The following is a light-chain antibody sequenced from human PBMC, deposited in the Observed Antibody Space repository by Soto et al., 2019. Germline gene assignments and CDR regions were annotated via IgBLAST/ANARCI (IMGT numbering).Light chain of an antibody. CDR2: ANN. Sequence: QSVLTQPPSASGTPGQRVTISCSGSSSNIGSETVNWYQQVPGTAPKLLIYANNQRHSGVPDRFSVSKSGTSASLSIGGLQSEDEADYYCAAWDDSLKGWVFGGGTKLTVL. J-gene: IGLJ3*02. CDR3: AAWDDSLKGWV. V-gene: IGLV1-44*01. CDR1: SSNIGSET.